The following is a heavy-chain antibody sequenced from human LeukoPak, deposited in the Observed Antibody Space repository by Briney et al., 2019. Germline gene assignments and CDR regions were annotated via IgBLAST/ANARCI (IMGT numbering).Heavy chain of an antibody. D-gene: IGHD4-23*01. CDR1: GFTFSSYG. V-gene: IGHV3-30*03. CDR2: ISYDGSNK. CDR3: ARAGGLRMKNWFDP. J-gene: IGHJ5*02. Sequence: GGSLRLSCAASGFTFSSYGMHWVRQAPGKGLEWVAVISYDGSNKYYADSVKGRFTISRDNSKNTLYLQMNSLRAEDTAVYYCARAGGLRMKNWFDPWGQGTLVTVSS.